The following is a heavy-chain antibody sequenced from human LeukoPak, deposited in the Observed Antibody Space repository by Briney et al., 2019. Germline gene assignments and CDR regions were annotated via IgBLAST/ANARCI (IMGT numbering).Heavy chain of an antibody. CDR1: GGSFSGYY. J-gene: IGHJ4*02. Sequence: SETLSLTCAVYGGSFSGYYWSWIRQPPGKGLEWIGEINHSGSTNYNPSLKSRVTISVDTSKHQFSLKLSSVTAADTAVYYCARVVQQPRPFDYWGQGTLVTVSS. D-gene: IGHD6-13*01. CDR2: INHSGST. V-gene: IGHV4-34*01. CDR3: ARVVQQPRPFDY.